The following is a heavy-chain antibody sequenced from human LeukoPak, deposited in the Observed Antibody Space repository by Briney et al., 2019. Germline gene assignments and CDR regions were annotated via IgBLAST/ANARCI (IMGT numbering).Heavy chain of an antibody. Sequence: ASVKVSCKASGYTFTSYDINWVRQATGQGLEWMGWMNPNSGNTGYAQKFQGRVTMTRNTSISTAYMELSSLRSEDTAVYYCARVVVVPAAKKQYYYGMDVWGQGTTVTVSS. J-gene: IGHJ6*02. V-gene: IGHV1-8*01. CDR2: MNPNSGNT. D-gene: IGHD2-2*01. CDR3: ARVVVVPAAKKQYYYGMDV. CDR1: GYTFTSYD.